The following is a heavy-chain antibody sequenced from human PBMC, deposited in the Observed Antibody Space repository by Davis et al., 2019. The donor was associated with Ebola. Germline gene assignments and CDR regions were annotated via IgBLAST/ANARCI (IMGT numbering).Heavy chain of an antibody. CDR3: AKGGCSSTSCSLGYDYVWGSWYYYMDV. CDR2: ISGSGGST. V-gene: IGHV3-23*01. J-gene: IGHJ6*03. CDR1: GFTFSSYA. Sequence: PGGSLRLSCAASGFTFSSYAMSWVRQAPGKGLEWVSAISGSGGSTYYADSVKGRFTISRDNSKNTLYLQMNSLRAEDTAVYYCAKGGCSSTSCSLGYDYVWGSWYYYMDVWGKGTTVTVSS. D-gene: IGHD3-16*01.